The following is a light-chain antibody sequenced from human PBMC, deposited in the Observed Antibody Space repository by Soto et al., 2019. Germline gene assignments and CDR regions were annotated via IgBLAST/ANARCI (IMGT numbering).Light chain of an antibody. Sequence: QSALTQPASVSGSPGQSITISCTGTSSDVGGYNYVSWYQQHPGKAPKLMLFDVSHRPLGVSNRFSASKSGNTASLTISGLQPEDEADYYCSSYTASSTRVFGTGTMLTVL. CDR2: DVS. CDR1: SSDVGGYNY. V-gene: IGLV2-14*01. J-gene: IGLJ1*01. CDR3: SSYTASSTRV.